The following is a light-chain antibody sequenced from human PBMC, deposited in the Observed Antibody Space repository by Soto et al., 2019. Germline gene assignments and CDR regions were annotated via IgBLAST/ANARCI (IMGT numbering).Light chain of an antibody. CDR1: QSISDT. J-gene: IGKJ3*01. CDR2: GAS. Sequence: EIVMTQSPATLSVSPGGRATLSCRASQSISDTLAWYQQKPGQAPRLLIYGASTRAPGFPARFSGSGSGTDLTLTISSLQSEDFAVYYCQHYNSYSQFTFGPGTKVDTK. V-gene: IGKV3-15*01. CDR3: QHYNSYSQFT.